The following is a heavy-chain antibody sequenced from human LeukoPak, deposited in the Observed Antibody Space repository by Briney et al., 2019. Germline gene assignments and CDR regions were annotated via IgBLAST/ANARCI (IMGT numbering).Heavy chain of an antibody. Sequence: ASVKVSCKASGGTFSSYAFSWVRQAPGQGLEWMGGIIPIVGTANYAQMFQGRVTITADESTSTAYMELSSLRSEDTAVYYCARGGYYYDSSGYSHLPDYWGQGTLVTVSA. CDR1: GGTFSSYA. CDR2: IIPIVGTA. CDR3: ARGGYYYDSSGYSHLPDY. J-gene: IGHJ4*02. D-gene: IGHD3-22*01. V-gene: IGHV1-69*13.